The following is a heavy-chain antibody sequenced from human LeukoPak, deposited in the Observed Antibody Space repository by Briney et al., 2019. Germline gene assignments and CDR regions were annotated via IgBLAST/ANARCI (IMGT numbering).Heavy chain of an antibody. V-gene: IGHV1-69*05. CDR3: ARERVGSIAARRPPHD. CDR2: IIPIFGTA. J-gene: IGHJ4*02. CDR1: GGTFSSYA. D-gene: IGHD6-6*01. Sequence: SVKVSCKASGGTFSSYAISWVRQAPGQGLEWMGGIIPIFGTANYAQKFQGRVTITTDESTSTAYMELSSLRSEDTAVYYCARERVGSIAARRPPHDWGQGTLVTVSS.